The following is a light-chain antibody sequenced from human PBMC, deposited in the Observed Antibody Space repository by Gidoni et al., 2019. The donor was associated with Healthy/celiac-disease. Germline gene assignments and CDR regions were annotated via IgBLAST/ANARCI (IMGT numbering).Light chain of an antibody. Sequence: EIVLTQSPATLSLSPGERATLSCRASQSVSSYLALYQQKPGQAPRLLIYDASTRATGIPPRFISSGSATDVTLPIISLEPEDFAVYYCQQHSNWPPVTFGRGTKVEIK. J-gene: IGKJ4*02. CDR2: DAS. V-gene: IGKV3-11*01. CDR3: QQHSNWPPVT. CDR1: QSVSSY.